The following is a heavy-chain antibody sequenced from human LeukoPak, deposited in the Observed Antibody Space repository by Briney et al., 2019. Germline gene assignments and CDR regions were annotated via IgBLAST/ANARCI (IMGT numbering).Heavy chain of an antibody. CDR2: MNPNSGNT. J-gene: IGHJ4*02. Sequence: GASVKVSCKASGYTFTSYDINWVRQATGQGLEWMGWMNPNSGNTGYAQKFQGRVTMNRNTSISTAYMELSSLRSEDTAVYYCARYQYYDFWSGPDYWGQGTLVTVSS. D-gene: IGHD3-3*01. CDR1: GYTFTSYD. CDR3: ARYQYYDFWSGPDY. V-gene: IGHV1-8*01.